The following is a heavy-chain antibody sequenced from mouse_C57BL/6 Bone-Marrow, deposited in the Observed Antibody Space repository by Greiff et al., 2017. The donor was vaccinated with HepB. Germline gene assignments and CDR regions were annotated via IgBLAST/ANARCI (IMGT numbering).Heavy chain of an antibody. V-gene: IGHV1-15*01. Sequence: QVPLQQSGAELVRPGASVTLSCKASGYTFTDYEMHWVKQTPVHGLEWIGAIEPDTGGTAYNQKFKGKAILTSDKSSSTAYMVLRSLTSEDSAVYYCTRKSVLAEHWGQGPTLPVSS. J-gene: IGHJ2*01. D-gene: IGHD1-1*01. CDR2: IEPDTGGT. CDR1: GYTFTDYE. CDR3: TRKSVLAEH.